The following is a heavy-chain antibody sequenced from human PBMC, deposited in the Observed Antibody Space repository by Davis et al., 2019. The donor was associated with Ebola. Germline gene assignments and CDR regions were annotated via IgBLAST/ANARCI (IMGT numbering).Heavy chain of an antibody. CDR1: EFTFSDYY. J-gene: IGHJ4*02. Sequence: PGGSLRLSCAASEFTFSDYYMSWIRQAPGKGLEWLSYISSSGDSKDYGDSVKGRFTTSRDNAKKSLFLQMNSLRAEDTAVYYCARDPSSYDSAGWGFWGQGTLVTVSS. CDR2: ISSSGDSK. CDR3: ARDPSSYDSAGWGF. D-gene: IGHD3-22*01. V-gene: IGHV3-11*01.